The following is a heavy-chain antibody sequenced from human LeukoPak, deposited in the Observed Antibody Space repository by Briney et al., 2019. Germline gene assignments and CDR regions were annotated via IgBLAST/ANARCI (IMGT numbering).Heavy chain of an antibody. V-gene: IGHV5-51*01. D-gene: IGHD5-24*01. CDR2: INIGDSDT. J-gene: IGHJ4*02. Sequence: GESLKISCKGSGYSFTTYWIAWVRQMPGKGLEWMGIINIGDSDTRYSPSFQGQVTMSADKSISTAYLHWSSLKASDTAMYYCARLDGGPMATMVDYWGQGTLVTVSS. CDR3: ARLDGGPMATMVDY. CDR1: GYSFTTYW.